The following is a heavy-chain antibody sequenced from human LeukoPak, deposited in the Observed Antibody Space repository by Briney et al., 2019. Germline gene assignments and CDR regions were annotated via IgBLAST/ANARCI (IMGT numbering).Heavy chain of an antibody. CDR3: ARSKQWLVY. V-gene: IGHV4-39*01. Sequence: SSETLSLTCTVSGGSISSSSYYWGWIRQPPGKGLEWIGSIYYSGSTYYNPSLKSRVTISVDTSKNQFSLKLSSVTAADTAVYYCARSKQWLVYWGQGTLVTVSS. CDR1: GGSISSSSYY. J-gene: IGHJ4*02. CDR2: IYYSGST. D-gene: IGHD6-19*01.